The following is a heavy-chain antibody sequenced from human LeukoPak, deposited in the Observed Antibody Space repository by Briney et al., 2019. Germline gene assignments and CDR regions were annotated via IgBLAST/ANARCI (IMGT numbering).Heavy chain of an antibody. CDR2: IYHSGST. J-gene: IGHJ6*03. D-gene: IGHD4-17*01. Sequence: SETLSLTCTVSGYSISSGYYWGWIRQPPGKGLEWIGSIYHSGSTYYNPSLKSRVTISVDTSKNQFSLKLSSVTAADTVVYYCARDLVSTVRYYYYYMDVWGKGTTVTVSS. V-gene: IGHV4-38-2*02. CDR3: ARDLVSTVRYYYYYMDV. CDR1: GYSISSGYY.